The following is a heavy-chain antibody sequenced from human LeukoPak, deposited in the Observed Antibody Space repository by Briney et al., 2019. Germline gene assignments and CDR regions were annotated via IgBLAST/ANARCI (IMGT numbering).Heavy chain of an antibody. CDR1: GGSISSGGYY. CDR2: IYHSGST. D-gene: IGHD6-25*01. CDR3: ARAVETALDAFDI. J-gene: IGHJ3*02. V-gene: IGHV4-30-2*01. Sequence: PSQTLSLTCTVSGGSISSGGYYWSWIRQPPGKGLEWIGYIYHSGSTYYNPSLKSRVTISVDGSKNQFSLKLSSVTAADTAVYYCARAVETALDAFDIWGQGTMVTVSS.